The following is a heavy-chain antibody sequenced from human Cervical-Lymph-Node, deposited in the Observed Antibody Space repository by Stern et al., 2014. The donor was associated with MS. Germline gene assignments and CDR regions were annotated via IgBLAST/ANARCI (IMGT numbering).Heavy chain of an antibody. D-gene: IGHD1-7*01. CDR2: IKTDGREK. Sequence: EVQLVEYGAGLVQPGESLRLSCAVSGFTFRNYWMTRVRQAQGKGLERAARIKTDGREKSPAASLKGRSTISTLNAKTLRYQHTNSLRAEDTAVYYCARAVRELGTWGQGTLVTVSS. CDR3: ARAVRELGT. CDR1: GFTFRNYW. V-gene: IGHV3-7*01. J-gene: IGHJ5*02.